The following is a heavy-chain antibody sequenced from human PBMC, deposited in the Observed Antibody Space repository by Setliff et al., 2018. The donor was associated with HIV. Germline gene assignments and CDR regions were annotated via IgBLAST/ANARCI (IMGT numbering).Heavy chain of an antibody. Sequence: KTSETLSLTCTVSGDSISSHYWSWIRQPPGKGLEWIGTMYSSGRVSYNSSLKTRVTISGDTSKNHFSLNMTSVTAADTAVYYCARPLTTSYDFWGDAFSIWGPGTMVTVSS. CDR3: ARPLTTSYDFWGDAFSI. CDR2: MYSSGRV. J-gene: IGHJ3*02. CDR1: GDSISSHY. D-gene: IGHD3-3*01. V-gene: IGHV4-59*11.